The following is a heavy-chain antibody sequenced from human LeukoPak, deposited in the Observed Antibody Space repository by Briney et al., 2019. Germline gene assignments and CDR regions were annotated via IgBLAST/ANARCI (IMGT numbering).Heavy chain of an antibody. CDR3: ARGITVIRGVLLDF. J-gene: IGHJ4*02. CDR1: EFTFDNFA. Sequence: PGGSLRLSCAASEFTFDNFAMNWVAQAPGKGLKCLYYISSSGSMIYYADSVKGRFTISRDNANNSLYLQMSSLRAEDTGVYYCARGITVIRGVLLDFWGQGTLVTVAS. V-gene: IGHV3-48*01. CDR2: ISSSGSMI. D-gene: IGHD3-10*01.